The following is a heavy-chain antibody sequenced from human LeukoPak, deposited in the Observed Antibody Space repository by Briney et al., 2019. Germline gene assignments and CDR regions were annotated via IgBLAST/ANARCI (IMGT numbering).Heavy chain of an antibody. Sequence: SETLSLTCAVYGGSFSGYYWSWIRQPPGKGLEWIEEINHSGSTNYNPSLKSRVTISVDTSKNQFSLKLSSVTAADTAVYYCARELAIAFGGVIVMSGAFDIWGQGTMVTVSS. V-gene: IGHV4-34*01. CDR1: GGSFSGYY. CDR3: ARELAIAFGGVIVMSGAFDI. J-gene: IGHJ3*02. D-gene: IGHD3-16*02. CDR2: INHSGST.